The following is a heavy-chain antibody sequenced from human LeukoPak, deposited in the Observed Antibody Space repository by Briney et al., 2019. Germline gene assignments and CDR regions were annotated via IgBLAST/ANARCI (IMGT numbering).Heavy chain of an antibody. J-gene: IGHJ6*02. Sequence: SETLSLTCAVYGGSFSGYYWSWIRQPPGKGLEWIGEINHSGSTNYNPSLKSRVTMSVDTSKNQFSLKLSSVTAADTAVYYCARGFPLYYDFWSGYRGTTKYYYGMDVWGQGTTVTVSS. D-gene: IGHD3-3*01. V-gene: IGHV4-34*01. CDR1: GGSFSGYY. CDR2: INHSGST. CDR3: ARGFPLYYDFWSGYRGTTKYYYGMDV.